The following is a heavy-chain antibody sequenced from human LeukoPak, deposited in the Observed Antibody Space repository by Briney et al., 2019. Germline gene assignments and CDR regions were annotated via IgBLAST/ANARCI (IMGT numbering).Heavy chain of an antibody. V-gene: IGHV3-21*01. CDR3: ERAVVRSVLDY. J-gene: IGHJ4*02. CDR1: GFTFISYS. D-gene: IGHD1-26*01. CDR2: ISSSSSYI. Sequence: GGSLRLSCAASGFTFISYSMNWVRQAPGKGLEWVSSISSSSSYIYYADSVKGRFTISIDNAKHSLYLQMNSLRPKATAMYFCERAVVRSVLDYWGQGTLVTVSS.